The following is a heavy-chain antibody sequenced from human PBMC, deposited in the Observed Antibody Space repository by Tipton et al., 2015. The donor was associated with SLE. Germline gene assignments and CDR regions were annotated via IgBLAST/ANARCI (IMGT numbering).Heavy chain of an antibody. Sequence: LRLSCTVSGGSISSHYWSWIRQPPGKGLEWIGYIYYSGSTNYNPSLKSRVTISVDTSKNQLSLKLSSVTAADTAVYYCARRPPAWNYYYGMDVWGQGTTVTVSS. V-gene: IGHV4-59*11. J-gene: IGHJ6*02. CDR2: IYYSGST. D-gene: IGHD2-2*01. CDR1: GGSISSHY. CDR3: ARRPPAWNYYYGMDV.